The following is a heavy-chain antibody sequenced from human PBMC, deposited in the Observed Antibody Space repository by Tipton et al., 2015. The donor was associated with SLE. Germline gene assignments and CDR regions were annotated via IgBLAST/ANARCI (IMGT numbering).Heavy chain of an antibody. Sequence: SLRLSCAASGLTFTGYAMHWVRQAPGKGLEWVAVISYDGTNKYYADSVKGRFTISRDNSKNTLYLQMNSLRAEDTAVYYCARTADCSSTSCYTGGGYFQHWGQGTLVTVSS. J-gene: IGHJ1*01. D-gene: IGHD2-2*02. V-gene: IGHV3-30*04. CDR1: GLTFTGYA. CDR2: ISYDGTNK. CDR3: ARTADCSSTSCYTGGGYFQH.